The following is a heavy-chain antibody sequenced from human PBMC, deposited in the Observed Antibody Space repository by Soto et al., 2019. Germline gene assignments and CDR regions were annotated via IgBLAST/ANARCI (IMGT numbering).Heavy chain of an antibody. CDR2: IYYIGST. Sequence: QLQLQESGPGLVKPSETLSLTCTVSGGSISSSSYYWGWIRQPPGKGLEWIGSIYYIGSTYYNPSLKSRVTIPVDTSKTQFSLKLSSVTAADTAVYYCARRGSSSWYGYWGQGTLVTVSS. CDR1: GGSISSSSYY. D-gene: IGHD6-13*01. V-gene: IGHV4-39*01. CDR3: ARRGSSSWYGY. J-gene: IGHJ4*02.